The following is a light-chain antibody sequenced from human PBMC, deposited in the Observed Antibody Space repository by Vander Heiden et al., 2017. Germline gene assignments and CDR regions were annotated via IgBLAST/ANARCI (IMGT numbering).Light chain of an antibody. Sequence: EIVLTQSPATLSLSPGERATLSCRASQTVRRYLAWYQQKPGQAPRLLIYDAFNRATGLPAWFSGSGSGTDFTLTISSLEPEDFAVYYCQQRSDWPVTFGQGTRLEIK. V-gene: IGKV3-11*01. CDR2: DAF. CDR3: QQRSDWPVT. J-gene: IGKJ5*01. CDR1: QTVRRY.